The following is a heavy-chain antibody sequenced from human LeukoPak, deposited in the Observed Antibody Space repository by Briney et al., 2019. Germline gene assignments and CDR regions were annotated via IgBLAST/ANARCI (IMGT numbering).Heavy chain of an antibody. Sequence: GGSLRLSCAASGFSFSSYSMNWVRQAPGKGLEWVSPISSGSSYIYYADSVKGRFTISRDNAKRSLYLQMNSLRAEDTAVYYCATSYFYDSSGYLGYFDYWGQGSLVTVSS. CDR3: ATSYFYDSSGYLGYFDY. CDR1: GFSFSSYS. CDR2: ISSGSSYI. D-gene: IGHD3-22*01. J-gene: IGHJ4*02. V-gene: IGHV3-21*01.